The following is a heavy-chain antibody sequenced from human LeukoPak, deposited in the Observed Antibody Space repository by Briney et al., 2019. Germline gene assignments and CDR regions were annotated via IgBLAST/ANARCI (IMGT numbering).Heavy chain of an antibody. D-gene: IGHD3-9*01. J-gene: IGHJ4*02. CDR1: GGSISSSSYY. V-gene: IGHV4-39*01. CDR3: ARHVPYDILTGTLDY. CDR2: IYYSGSN. Sequence: SETLSLTCTVSGGSISSSSYYWGWIRQPPGKGLEWIGSIYYSGSNYYNPSLKSRVTISVDTSKNQFSLKLSSVTAADTAVYYCARHVPYDILTGTLDYWGQGTLVTVSS.